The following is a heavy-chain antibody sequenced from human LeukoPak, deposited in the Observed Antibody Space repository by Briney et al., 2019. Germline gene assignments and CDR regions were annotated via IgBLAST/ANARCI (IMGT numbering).Heavy chain of an antibody. J-gene: IGHJ4*02. CDR1: GYTFTSYD. Sequence: ASVKVSCKASGYTFTSYDINWVRQATGQGLEWMGWINPNSGGTNYAQKFQGRVTMTRDTSISTAYMELSRLRSDDTAVYYCARGSGIAARPFGYWGQGTLVTVSS. CDR2: INPNSGGT. D-gene: IGHD6-6*01. V-gene: IGHV1-2*02. CDR3: ARGSGIAARPFGY.